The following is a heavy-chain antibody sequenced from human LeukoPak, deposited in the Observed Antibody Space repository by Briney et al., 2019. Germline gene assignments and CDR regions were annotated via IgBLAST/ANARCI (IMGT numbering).Heavy chain of an antibody. CDR2: ISGSGDTT. V-gene: IGHV3-23*01. D-gene: IGHD1-26*01. J-gene: IGHJ4*02. CDR3: AKSRGESRGASNY. CDR1: GFTFSSYA. Sequence: GGSLRLSCAASGFTFSSYAMNWVRQAPGKGLEWVSFISGSGDTTYYADSAKGRFTITRDSSKNTLYLQMNSLRAEDTAVYYCAKSRGESRGASNYWGQGTLVTVSS.